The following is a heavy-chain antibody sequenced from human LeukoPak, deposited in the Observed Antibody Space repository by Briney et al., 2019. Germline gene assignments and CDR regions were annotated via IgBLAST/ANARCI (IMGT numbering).Heavy chain of an antibody. J-gene: IGHJ4*02. Sequence: GASVKVSCKASGYTFTGYYMHWVRQAPGHGLEWMGRINPNSGGTNYAQKFQGRVTMTRDTSISTAYMELSRLRSDDTAVYYCARDDYSSGYYLDYWGQGTLVTVSS. V-gene: IGHV1-2*06. CDR2: INPNSGGT. CDR1: GYTFTGYY. D-gene: IGHD3-22*01. CDR3: ARDDYSSGYYLDY.